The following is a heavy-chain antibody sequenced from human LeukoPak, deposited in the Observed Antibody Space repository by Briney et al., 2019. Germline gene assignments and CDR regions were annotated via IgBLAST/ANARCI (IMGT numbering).Heavy chain of an antibody. CDR3: ARRSSLTVTTAGAFDT. CDR2: TSGSGGTT. D-gene: IGHD4-17*01. V-gene: IGHV3-23*01. CDR1: GFTFSDYA. J-gene: IGHJ3*02. Sequence: GGSLRLSCAASGFTFSDYAVNWVRQAPGKGLEWVSFTSGSGGTTVYADSVKGRFTISRDNSQKTLILQMDSLRVEDTAVYYCARRSSLTVTTAGAFDTWGQGTLVTVSS.